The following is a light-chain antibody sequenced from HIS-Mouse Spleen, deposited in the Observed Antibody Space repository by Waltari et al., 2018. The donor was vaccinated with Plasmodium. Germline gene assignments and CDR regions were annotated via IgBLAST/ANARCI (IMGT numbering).Light chain of an antibody. V-gene: IGLV3-10*01. Sequence: SYELTQPPSVSVSPGQTARITCSGDALPKKYASWYQNKAGQAPVLVIYEDSKRPSGIPEGISGSSSGTMATLTISGAQVEDEADYYCYSTDSSGNHRVFGGGTKLTVL. CDR2: EDS. CDR3: YSTDSSGNHRV. CDR1: ALPKKY. J-gene: IGLJ3*02.